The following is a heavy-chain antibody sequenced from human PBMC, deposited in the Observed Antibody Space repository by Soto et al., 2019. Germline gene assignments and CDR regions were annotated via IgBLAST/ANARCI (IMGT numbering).Heavy chain of an antibody. CDR2: INHSGST. V-gene: IGHV4-34*01. Sequence: SSETLSLTCAVYGGSFSGYYWSWIRQPPGKGLEWIGEINHSGSTNYNPSLKSRVTISVDTSKNQFSLKLSSVTAADTAVYYCARGELGIRAFDIWGQGTMVTVSS. CDR1: GGSFSGYY. D-gene: IGHD7-27*01. J-gene: IGHJ3*02. CDR3: ARGELGIRAFDI.